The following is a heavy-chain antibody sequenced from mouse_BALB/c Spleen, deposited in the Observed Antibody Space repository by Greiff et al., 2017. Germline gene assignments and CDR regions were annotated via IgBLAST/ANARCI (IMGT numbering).Heavy chain of an antibody. CDR3: ANDADYAMDY. Sequence: EVMLVESGGGLVQPGGSRKLSCAASGFTFSSFGMHWVRQAPEKGLEWVAYISSGSSTIYYADTVKGRFTISRDNPKNTLFLQMTSLRSEDTAMYYCANDADYAMDYWGQGTSVTVSS. CDR2: ISSGSSTI. V-gene: IGHV5-17*02. D-gene: IGHD2-12*01. CDR1: GFTFSSFG. J-gene: IGHJ4*01.